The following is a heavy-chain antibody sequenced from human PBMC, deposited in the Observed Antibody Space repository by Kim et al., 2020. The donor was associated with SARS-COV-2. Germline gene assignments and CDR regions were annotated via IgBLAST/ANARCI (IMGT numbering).Heavy chain of an antibody. J-gene: IGHJ4*02. Sequence: TGHGQKFQGRATMTRNTSISTAYMELSSLRSEDTAVYYCARVEQQLVAEHWGQGTLVTVSS. V-gene: IGHV1-8*01. D-gene: IGHD6-13*01. CDR3: ARVEQQLVAEH. CDR2: T.